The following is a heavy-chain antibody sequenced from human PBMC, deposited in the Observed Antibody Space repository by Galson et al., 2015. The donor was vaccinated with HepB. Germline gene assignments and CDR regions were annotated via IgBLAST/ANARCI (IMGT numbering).Heavy chain of an antibody. CDR2: IYYSGST. CDR3: ARQKGTKIPFDY. J-gene: IGHJ4*02. D-gene: IGHD2-8*01. V-gene: IGHV4-59*08. Sequence: SETLSLTCTVSGGSINSYYWSWIRQPPGKGLEWIAYIYYSGSTNYNPSLKSRVTILVDTSKNQFSLNLSSVTAADTAVYYCARQKGTKIPFDYWGQGALVTVSS. CDR1: GGSINSYY.